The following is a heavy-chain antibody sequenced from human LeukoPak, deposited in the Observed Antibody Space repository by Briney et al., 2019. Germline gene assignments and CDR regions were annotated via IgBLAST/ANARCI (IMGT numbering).Heavy chain of an antibody. V-gene: IGHV4-4*07. CDR3: GGEDWGVWQGGGRLYHYYYYGMDV. CDR1: GGSISSYY. J-gene: IGHJ6*02. CDR2: IYTSGST. D-gene: IGHD3/OR15-3a*01. Sequence: PSETLSLTCTVSGGSISSYYWSWIRQPAGKGLEWIGRIYTSGSTNYNPSLKSRVTMSVDTSKNQFSLKLSSVTAADTAVYYCGGEDWGVWQGGGRLYHYYYYGMDVWGQGTTVTVSS.